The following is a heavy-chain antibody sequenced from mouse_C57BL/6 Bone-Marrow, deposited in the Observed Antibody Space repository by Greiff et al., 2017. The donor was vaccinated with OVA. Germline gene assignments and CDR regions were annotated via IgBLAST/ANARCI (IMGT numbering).Heavy chain of an antibody. V-gene: IGHV7-3*01. D-gene: IGHD2-4*01. CDR2: IRNKANGYTT. CDR3: ARYDYDGFAY. Sequence: EVQGVESGGGLVQPGGSLCLSCAASGFTFTDYYMSWVRQPPGKALEWLGFIRNKANGYTTEYSASVKGRFTISRDNSQSILYLQMNALRAEDSATYYCARYDYDGFAYWGQGTLVTVSA. CDR1: GFTFTDYY. J-gene: IGHJ3*01.